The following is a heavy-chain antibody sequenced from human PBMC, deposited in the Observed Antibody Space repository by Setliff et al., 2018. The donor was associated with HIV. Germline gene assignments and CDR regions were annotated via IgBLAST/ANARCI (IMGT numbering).Heavy chain of an antibody. J-gene: IGHJ4*02. V-gene: IGHV4-39*07. CDR2: IYYSGST. CDR3: ASSTTVVTPFFDY. Sequence: SETLSLTCTATGASISSSSYYWGWIRQPPGKGLEWIVSIYYSGSTYYNPSLKSRVTISVDTSKNQFSLKLSSVTAADTAVYYCASSTTVVTPFFDYWGQGTLVTVS. CDR1: GASISSSSYY. D-gene: IGHD4-17*01.